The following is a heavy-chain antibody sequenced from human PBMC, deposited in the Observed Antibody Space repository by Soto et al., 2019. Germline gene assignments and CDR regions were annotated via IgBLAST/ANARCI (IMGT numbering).Heavy chain of an antibody. CDR2: ISGSGGST. Sequence: GGALRLSCAASGFTFSSYAMSWVLQAPGKGLEWVSAISGSGGSTYYADSVKGRFTISRDNSKNTLYLQMNSLRAEDTAVYYCAKDRAHDSSGYPDYWGQGTLVTVSS. CDR3: AKDRAHDSSGYPDY. CDR1: GFTFSSYA. J-gene: IGHJ4*02. V-gene: IGHV3-23*01. D-gene: IGHD3-22*01.